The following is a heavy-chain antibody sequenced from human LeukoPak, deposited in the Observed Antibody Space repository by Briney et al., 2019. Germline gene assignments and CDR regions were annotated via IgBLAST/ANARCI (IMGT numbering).Heavy chain of an antibody. V-gene: IGHV4-34*01. D-gene: IGHD4-17*01. CDR2: INHSGST. J-gene: IGHJ4*02. CDR1: GGSISSYY. Sequence: PSETLSLTCSVSGGSISSYYWSWIRQPPGKGLEWIGEINHSGSTNYNPSLKSRVTISVDTSKNQFSLKLSSVTAADTAVYYCARGYGDKRGNFDYWGQGTLVTVSS. CDR3: ARGYGDKRGNFDY.